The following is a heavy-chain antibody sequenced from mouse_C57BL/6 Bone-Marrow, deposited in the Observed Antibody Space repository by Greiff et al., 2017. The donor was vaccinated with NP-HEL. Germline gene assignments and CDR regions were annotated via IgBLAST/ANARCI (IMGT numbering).Heavy chain of an antibody. CDR1: GYAFTNYL. CDR2: INPGSGGT. Sequence: VMLVESGAELVRPGTSVKVSCKASGYAFTNYLIEWVKQRPGQGLEWIGVINPGSGGTNYNEKFKGKATLTADKSSSTAYMQLSSLTSEDSAVFFCARRARATDYWGQGTTLTVSS. V-gene: IGHV1-54*01. J-gene: IGHJ2*01. CDR3: ARRARATDY. D-gene: IGHD3-1*01.